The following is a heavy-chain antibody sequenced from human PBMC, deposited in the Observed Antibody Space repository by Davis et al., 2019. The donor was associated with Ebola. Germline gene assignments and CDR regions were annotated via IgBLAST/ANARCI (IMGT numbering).Heavy chain of an antibody. CDR2: IITGGST. CDR3: ARSIVVVVAAMYYFDY. Sequence: GESLKISCAASGFTFGSFGMHWVRQAPGKGLEWVSAIITGGSTYYADSVKGRFTISRDNAKNSLYLQMNSLRAEDTAVYYCARSIVVVVAAMYYFDYWGQGTLVTVSS. V-gene: IGHV3-21*04. CDR1: GFTFGSFG. D-gene: IGHD2-15*01. J-gene: IGHJ4*02.